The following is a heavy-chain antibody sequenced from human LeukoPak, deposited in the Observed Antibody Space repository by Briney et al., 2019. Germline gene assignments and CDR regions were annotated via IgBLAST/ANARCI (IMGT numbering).Heavy chain of an antibody. CDR2: IYYSGST. D-gene: IGHD5-24*01. J-gene: IGHJ4*02. V-gene: IGHV4-39*07. CDR3: ARDVRWEMATQEMAFDY. CDR1: GGSIISSSYY. Sequence: PSETLSLTCTVSGGSIISSSYYWGWIRQPPGKGLEWIGNIYYSGSTYYNLSLKSRVTMSVDTSKNQFSLKLSSVTAADTAVYYCARDVRWEMATQEMAFDYWGQGTLVTVSS.